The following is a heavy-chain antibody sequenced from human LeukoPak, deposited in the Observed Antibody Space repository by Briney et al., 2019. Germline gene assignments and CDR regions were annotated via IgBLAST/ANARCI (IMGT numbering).Heavy chain of an antibody. Sequence: PGGSLRLSCAASGFTFDDYAMHWVRHAQGKGLEWVSLISWDGGSTYYADSVKGRFTISRDNRKNSLYLQMNSLRAEDTALYYCAKALYSYGPPEDYWGQGTLVTVSS. CDR2: ISWDGGST. CDR3: AKALYSYGPPEDY. V-gene: IGHV3-43D*03. J-gene: IGHJ4*02. CDR1: GFTFDDYA. D-gene: IGHD5-18*01.